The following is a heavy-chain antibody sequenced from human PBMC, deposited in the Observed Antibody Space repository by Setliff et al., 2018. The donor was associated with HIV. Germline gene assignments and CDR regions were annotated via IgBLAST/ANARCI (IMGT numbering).Heavy chain of an antibody. V-gene: IGHV4-59*12. CDR1: GGSIRSYY. J-gene: IGHJ3*02. D-gene: IGHD5-18*01. CDR2: IYYSGST. Sequence: PSETLSLTCIVSGGSIRSYYWSWIRQPPGKGLEWIGYIYYSGSTNYNASLKSRVAISVDTSNNQFSLSLRAVTAADTAIYYCARAEWIQLWFGAFDIWDQGTMVTVSS. CDR3: ARAEWIQLWFGAFDI.